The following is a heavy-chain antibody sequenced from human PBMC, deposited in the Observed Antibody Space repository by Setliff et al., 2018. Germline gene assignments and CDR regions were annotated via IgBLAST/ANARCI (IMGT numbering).Heavy chain of an antibody. Sequence: SETLSLTCAVSGVSISTSSWWSWVRQPPGKGLEWIGEIYHNGITNYNPSLKSRVSISVDKSKNQVSLKLNSVTAADTAVYYCGRDPHTPTVTTRGDYWGQGTLVTVS. CDR2: IYHNGIT. CDR3: GRDPHTPTVTTRGDY. J-gene: IGHJ4*02. D-gene: IGHD4-17*01. V-gene: IGHV4-4*02. CDR1: GVSISTSSW.